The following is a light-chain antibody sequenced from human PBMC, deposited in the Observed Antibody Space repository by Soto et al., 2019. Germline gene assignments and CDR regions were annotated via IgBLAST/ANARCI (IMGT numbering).Light chain of an antibody. V-gene: IGLV2-14*01. Sequence: QSALTQPASVSGSPGQSIAISCTGTSSDIGGYNYVSWYQQHPGKAPKLMIHDVTTRPSRVSDRFSGSKSGNTASLTISGLQAEDEADYYCTSYTTSNTLVFGAGTKVTVL. CDR1: SSDIGGYNY. J-gene: IGLJ1*01. CDR2: DVT. CDR3: TSYTTSNTLV.